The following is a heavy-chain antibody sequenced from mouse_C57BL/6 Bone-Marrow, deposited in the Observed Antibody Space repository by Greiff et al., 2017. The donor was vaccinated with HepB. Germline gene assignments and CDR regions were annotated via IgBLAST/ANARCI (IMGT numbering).Heavy chain of an antibody. CDR1: GYTFTSYG. Sequence: VKLQQSGAELARPGASVKLSCKASGYTFTSYGISWVKQRTGQGLEWIGEIYPRSGNTYYNEKFKGKATLTADKSSSTAYMELRSLTSEDSAVYFCARGHNGGYAMDYWGQGTSVTVSS. J-gene: IGHJ4*01. D-gene: IGHD1-3*01. CDR3: ARGHNGGYAMDY. V-gene: IGHV1-81*01. CDR2: IYPRSGNT.